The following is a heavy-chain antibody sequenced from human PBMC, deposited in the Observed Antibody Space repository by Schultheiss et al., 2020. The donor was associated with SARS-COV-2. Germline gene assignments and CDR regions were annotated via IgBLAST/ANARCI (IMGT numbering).Heavy chain of an antibody. V-gene: IGHV3-21*01. J-gene: IGHJ6*03. CDR3: ARPTYPGSIYYYLDV. CDR2: ISSSSGYI. Sequence: GGSLRLSCAASGFTFSSYSMNWVRQAPGKGLEWVSSISSSSGYIYYADSMKGRFTISRDNAKNSVYLQMNSLRADDTALYYCARPTYPGSIYYYLDVWGKATMVTVSS. D-gene: IGHD1-14*01. CDR1: GFTFSSYS.